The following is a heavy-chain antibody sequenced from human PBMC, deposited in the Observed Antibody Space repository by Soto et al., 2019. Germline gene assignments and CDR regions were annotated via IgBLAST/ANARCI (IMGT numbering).Heavy chain of an antibody. J-gene: IGHJ4*02. CDR3: AHKGPEDWPLDY. CDR2: IYWDDDK. V-gene: IGHV2-5*02. D-gene: IGHD3-9*01. CDR1: GFSLSTSGVG. Sequence: SGPTLVNPTQPLTLTCTFSGFSLSTSGVGVGWIRQPPGKALEWLALIYWDDDKRYSPSLRSRLTITKDTSKNQVVLTMTNMDPMDTGTYYCAHKGPEDWPLDYWGQGTLVTVSS.